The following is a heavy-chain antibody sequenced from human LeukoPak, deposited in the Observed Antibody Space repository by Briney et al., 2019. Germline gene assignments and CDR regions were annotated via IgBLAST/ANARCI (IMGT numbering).Heavy chain of an antibody. CDR1: GYTFTGYY. D-gene: IGHD3-10*01. V-gene: IGHV1-2*02. Sequence: ASVKVSCKASGYTFTGYYMHWVRQAPGQGLEWMGWINPNSGGTNYAQKFQGRVTMTRDTSISTAYMELSRLRSDDTAVYYCARVRGVKAPHVYFDYWGQGTLVTVSS. CDR3: ARVRGVKAPHVYFDY. CDR2: INPNSGGT. J-gene: IGHJ4*02.